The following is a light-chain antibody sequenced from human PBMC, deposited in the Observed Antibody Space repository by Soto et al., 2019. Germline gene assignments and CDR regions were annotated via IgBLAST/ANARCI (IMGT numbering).Light chain of an antibody. CDR2: YDS. Sequence: SYELTQPPSVSVAPGKTARITCGGNNIGSKSVHWYQQKPGQAPVLVIYYDSDRPSGIPERFSGSNSGNTATLTISRVEAVDEADYYCQVWDSSSDHPYVFGTGTTLTVL. CDR3: QVWDSSSDHPYV. J-gene: IGLJ1*01. V-gene: IGLV3-21*04. CDR1: NIGSKS.